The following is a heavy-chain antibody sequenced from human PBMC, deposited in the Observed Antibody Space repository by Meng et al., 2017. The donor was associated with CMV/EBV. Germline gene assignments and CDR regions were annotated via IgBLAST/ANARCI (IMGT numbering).Heavy chain of an antibody. CDR2: IKQDGSEK. CDR1: GFTFSSYW. CDR3: ARDPNLLAYYYDSSGWY. J-gene: IGHJ4*02. D-gene: IGHD3-22*01. Sequence: GESLKISCAASGFTFSSYWTSWVRQAPGKGLEWVANIKQDGSEKYYVDSVKGRFTISRDNAKNSLYLQMNSLRAEDTAVYYCARDPNLLAYYYDSSGWYWGQGTLVTVSS. V-gene: IGHV3-7*01.